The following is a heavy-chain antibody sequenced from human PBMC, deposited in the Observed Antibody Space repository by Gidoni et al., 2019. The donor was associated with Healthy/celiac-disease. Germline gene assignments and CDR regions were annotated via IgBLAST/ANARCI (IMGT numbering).Heavy chain of an antibody. Sequence: EVQLVESGGGLVQPGRSLRLSCAASGFTFDDYAMHWVRQAPGKGLEWVSGISWNSGSIGYADSVKGRFTISRDNAKNSLYLQMNSLRAEDTALYYCAKGGIAVAYDAFDIWGQGTMVTVSS. CDR3: AKGGIAVAYDAFDI. CDR1: GFTFDDYA. V-gene: IGHV3-9*01. CDR2: ISWNSGSI. D-gene: IGHD6-19*01. J-gene: IGHJ3*02.